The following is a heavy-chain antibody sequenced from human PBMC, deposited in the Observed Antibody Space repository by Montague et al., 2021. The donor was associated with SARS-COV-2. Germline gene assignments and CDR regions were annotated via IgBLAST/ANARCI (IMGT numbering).Heavy chain of an antibody. V-gene: IGHV4-34*01. CDR2: INHGGST. Sequence: ETLSLTCAVHGTSFSGYYWNWIRQPPGKGLEWIGEINHGGSTKYSPSLKGRLTISADTSKNQFSLKLTSVAAADTAVYYCARLRDGVVPSPILGVGPYYSYYYMDVWGRGTTVTVSS. J-gene: IGHJ6*03. D-gene: IGHD3-10*01. CDR1: GTSFSGYY. CDR3: ARLRDGVVPSPILGVGPYYSYYYMDV.